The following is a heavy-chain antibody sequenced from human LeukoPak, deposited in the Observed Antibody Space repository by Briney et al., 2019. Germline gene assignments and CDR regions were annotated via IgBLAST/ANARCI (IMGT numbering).Heavy chain of an antibody. J-gene: IGHJ4*02. CDR2: INHSGST. Sequence: PSETLPLTCAVYGGSFSGYYWSWIRQPPGKGLEWIGEINHSGSTNYNPSLKSRVTISVDKSKNQFSLKLSSVTAADTAVYYCARDLGIAVAGTEFGYWGQGTLVTVSS. D-gene: IGHD6-19*01. CDR3: ARDLGIAVAGTEFGY. V-gene: IGHV4-34*01. CDR1: GGSFSGYY.